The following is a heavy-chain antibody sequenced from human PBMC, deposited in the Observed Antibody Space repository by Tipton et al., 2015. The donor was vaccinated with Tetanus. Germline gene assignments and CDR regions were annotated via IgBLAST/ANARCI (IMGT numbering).Heavy chain of an antibody. CDR2: ISAYNGNT. CDR3: ARDPRNGIAAAAWVEP. CDR1: GYTFTSYG. Sequence: QLVQSGAEVKKPGASVKVSCKASGYTFTSYGISWVRQAPGQGLEWMGWISAYNGNTNYAQKLQGRVTMTTDTSTSTAYMELRSLGSDGPAGDYWARDPRNGIAAAAWVEPWGQGTLGPVSS. D-gene: IGHD6-13*01. J-gene: IGHJ5*02. V-gene: IGHV1-18*01.